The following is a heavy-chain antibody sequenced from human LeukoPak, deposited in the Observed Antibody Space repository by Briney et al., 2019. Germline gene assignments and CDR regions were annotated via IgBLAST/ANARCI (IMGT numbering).Heavy chain of an antibody. V-gene: IGHV1-2*02. CDR2: INPNSGGT. J-gene: IGHJ4*02. D-gene: IGHD3-10*01. CDR3: ASTTSGYGSGSYRLDY. Sequence: GASVKVSCKASGYTFTGYYMHWVRQAPGQGLEWMGWINPNSGGTNYAQKFQGRVTMTRDTSISTAYMELSRLRSDDTAVYYCASTTSGYGSGSYRLDYWGQGTLVTVSS. CDR1: GYTFTGYY.